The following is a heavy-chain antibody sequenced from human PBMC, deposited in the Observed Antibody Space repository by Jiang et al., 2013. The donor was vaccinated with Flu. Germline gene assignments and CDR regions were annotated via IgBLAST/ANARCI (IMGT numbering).Heavy chain of an antibody. J-gene: IGHJ2*01. Sequence: GPGLVKPSETLSLTCTVSGGSISSYYWSWIRQPPGKGLEWIGYIYYSGSTNYNPSLKSRVTISVDTSKNQFSLKLSSVTAADTAVYYCARDPLLWLGEDWYFDLWGRGTLVTVSS. CDR2: IYYSGST. CDR3: ARDPLLWLGEDWYFDL. D-gene: IGHD3-10*01. V-gene: IGHV4-59*01. CDR1: GGSISSYY.